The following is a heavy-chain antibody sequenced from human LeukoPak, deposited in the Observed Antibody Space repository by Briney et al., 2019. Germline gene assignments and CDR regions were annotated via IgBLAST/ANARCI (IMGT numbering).Heavy chain of an antibody. V-gene: IGHV4-34*01. D-gene: IGHD3-10*01. CDR1: GGSFSGYY. Sequence: PSETLSLTCAVYGGSFSGYYWSWIRQPPGKGLEWIGEINHSGSTNYNPSLKSRVTISVDTSKNQFSLKLSSVTAADTAVYYCARGLPAYGSGGYFYYFDYWGQGTLVTVSS. J-gene: IGHJ4*02. CDR3: ARGLPAYGSGGYFYYFDY. CDR2: INHSGST.